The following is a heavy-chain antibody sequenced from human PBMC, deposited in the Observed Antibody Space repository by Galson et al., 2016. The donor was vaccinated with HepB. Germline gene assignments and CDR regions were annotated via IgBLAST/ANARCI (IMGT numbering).Heavy chain of an antibody. V-gene: IGHV3-33*05. CDR1: GLAF. D-gene: IGHD3-10*01. CDR2: IAHRGGSI. Sequence: SLRLSCAASGLAFMHWVRQAPGKGLEWVAVIAHRGGSIYYADSVRGRFTISRDNSENTVSLQMNSLRAEDTAVYYCARALYDSGLLFFDLWGQGTLVTVSS. J-gene: IGHJ4*02. CDR3: ARALYDSGLLFFDL.